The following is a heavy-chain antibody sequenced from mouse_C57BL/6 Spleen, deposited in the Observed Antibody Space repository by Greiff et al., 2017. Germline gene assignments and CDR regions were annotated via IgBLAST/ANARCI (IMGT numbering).Heavy chain of an antibody. Sequence: QVQLQQSGAELARPGASVKLSCKASGYTFTSYGISWVKQRTGQGLEWIGEIYPRSGNTYYNEKFKGKATLTADKSSSTAYMELRSLTSEDSAVYFCARSGIYYGNYHWYFDVWGTGTTVTVSS. CDR2: IYPRSGNT. D-gene: IGHD2-1*01. CDR3: ARSGIYYGNYHWYFDV. J-gene: IGHJ1*03. CDR1: GYTFTSYG. V-gene: IGHV1-81*01.